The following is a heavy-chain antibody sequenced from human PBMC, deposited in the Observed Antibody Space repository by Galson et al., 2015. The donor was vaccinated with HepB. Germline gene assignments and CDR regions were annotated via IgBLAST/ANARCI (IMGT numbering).Heavy chain of an antibody. V-gene: IGHV3-30*04. CDR2: ISYDGSNK. CDR3: ARPYGDYDFDYFDY. Sequence: SLRLSCAASGFTFSSYAMHWVRQAPGKGLEWVAVISYDGSNKYYADSVKGRFTISRDNSKNTLYLQMNSLRAEDTAVYYCARPYGDYDFDYFDYWGQGTLVTVSS. D-gene: IGHD4-17*01. J-gene: IGHJ4*02. CDR1: GFTFSSYA.